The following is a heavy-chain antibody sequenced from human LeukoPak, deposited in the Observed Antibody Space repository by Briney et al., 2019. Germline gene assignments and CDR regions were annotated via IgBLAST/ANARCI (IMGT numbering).Heavy chain of an antibody. D-gene: IGHD1-26*01. CDR1: GFTFSDYY. J-gene: IGHJ4*02. V-gene: IGHV3-11*04. Sequence: VGSLRLSCAASGFTFSDYYMSWIHQAPGKGLEWVSYISSSGDTMSYADSVKGRFTISRGNAKNSLYLQMNSLRAEAAAVYYCARVRGSSATDYWGQGALVTVSS. CDR3: ARVRGSSATDY. CDR2: ISSSGDTM.